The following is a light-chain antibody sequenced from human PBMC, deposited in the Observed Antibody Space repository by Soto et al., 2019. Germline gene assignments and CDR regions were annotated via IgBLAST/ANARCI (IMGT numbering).Light chain of an antibody. CDR1: QSVSIK. CDR2: DTS. V-gene: IGKV3-15*01. Sequence: EIGMRLSLATVSVSQRERATLSCRASQSVSIKLAWYQQKPGQAPRLLIYDTSTRATGIPARFSGSGSGTEFTLTISSLQSEEFAVYYCQQYNNWPPITFGQGARPEVK. CDR3: QQYNNWPPIT. J-gene: IGKJ5*01.